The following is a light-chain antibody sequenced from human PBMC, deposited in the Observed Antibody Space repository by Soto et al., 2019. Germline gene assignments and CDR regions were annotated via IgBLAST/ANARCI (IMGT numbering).Light chain of an antibody. J-gene: IGLJ2*01. Sequence: QSALTQPASVSGSPGQPITISCTGTSSDVGGYNYVSWYQQHPGKAPKLMIYEVSNRPSGVSNRFSRSKSGNTASLTISGLQAEDEADYYCSSYTSSSTLVVFGGGTKLTVL. CDR3: SSYTSSSTLVV. V-gene: IGLV2-14*01. CDR2: EVS. CDR1: SSDVGGYNY.